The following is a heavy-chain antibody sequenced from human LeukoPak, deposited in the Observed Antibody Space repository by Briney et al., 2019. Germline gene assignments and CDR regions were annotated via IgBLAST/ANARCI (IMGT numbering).Heavy chain of an antibody. Sequence: GGSLRLSCAASGFTFSNYAMHWVRQAPGKGLEWVAVISYDGTNKYYADSVKGRFTISRDNSKNTLYLQMNSLRAEDTAVCYCARDRRSSSSLGTYYHYSYMDVWGKGTTVTVSS. CDR3: ARDRRSSSSLGTYYHYSYMDV. D-gene: IGHD6-6*01. CDR1: GFTFSNYA. V-gene: IGHV3-30*04. J-gene: IGHJ6*03. CDR2: ISYDGTNK.